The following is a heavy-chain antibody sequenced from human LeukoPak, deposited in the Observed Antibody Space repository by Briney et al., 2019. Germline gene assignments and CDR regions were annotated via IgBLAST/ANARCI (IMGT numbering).Heavy chain of an antibody. D-gene: IGHD6-19*01. CDR3: AKDNRRHYTSGPNPDSLH. Sequence: GRSLRLSCAGSGFIFNNYAMHWVRQPPGKGLEWVSGISWNSGSIDYADSVKGRFTISRDNAKSSLYLQMNSLRVEDTAFYYCAKDNRRHYTSGPNPDSLHWGQGALVTVSS. CDR2: ISWNSGSI. V-gene: IGHV3-9*01. J-gene: IGHJ4*02. CDR1: GFIFNNYA.